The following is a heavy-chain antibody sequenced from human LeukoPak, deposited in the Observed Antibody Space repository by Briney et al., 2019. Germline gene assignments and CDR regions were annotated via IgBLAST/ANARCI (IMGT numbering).Heavy chain of an antibody. CDR2: MREDGTEI. CDR3: ARGGATRGRFEN. D-gene: IGHD1-26*01. Sequence: PGGSLRLSCAASGFTFSSYGMHWVRQAPGKGLDWVASMREDGTEIHYVDSVKGRFTISRDNSKNSLYLQMNSLRGEDTAVYYCARGGATRGRFENWGQGTLVTVSS. V-gene: IGHV3-7*01. CDR1: GFTFSSYG. J-gene: IGHJ4*01.